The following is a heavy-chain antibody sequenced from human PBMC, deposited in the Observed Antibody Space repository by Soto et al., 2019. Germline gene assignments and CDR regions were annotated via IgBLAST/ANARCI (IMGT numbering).Heavy chain of an antibody. CDR1: GFTFSSYA. CDR2: ISGSGGST. Sequence: GGSLRLSCAASGFTFSSYAMSWVRQAPGKGLEWVSAISGSGGSTYYADSVKGRFTISRDNSKNTLYLQMNSLRAEDTAVYYCARKTLLYCSSTSCYAGSGYMDVWGKWTTVTVSS. J-gene: IGHJ6*03. CDR3: ARKTLLYCSSTSCYAGSGYMDV. D-gene: IGHD2-2*01. V-gene: IGHV3-23*01.